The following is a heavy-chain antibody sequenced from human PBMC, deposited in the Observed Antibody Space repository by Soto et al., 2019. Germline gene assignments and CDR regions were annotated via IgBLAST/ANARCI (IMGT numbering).Heavy chain of an antibody. J-gene: IGHJ4*02. CDR3: AKRTDYDFWSGYHPYFDY. D-gene: IGHD3-3*01. CDR2: ISGSGGST. V-gene: IGHV3-23*01. CDR1: GFTFSSYA. Sequence: GGSLRLSCAASGFTFSSYAMSWVRQAPGKGLEWVSAISGSGGSTYYADSVKGRFTISRDNSKNTLYLQMNSLRAEDTAVYYCAKRTDYDFWSGYHPYFDYWGQGTLVTVSS.